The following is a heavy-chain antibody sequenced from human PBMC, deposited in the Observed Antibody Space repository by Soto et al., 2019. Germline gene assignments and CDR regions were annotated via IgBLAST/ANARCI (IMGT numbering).Heavy chain of an antibody. V-gene: IGHV4-4*02. CDR3: ATRDNSRFY. Sequence: QVQLQESGPGLVKPSGTLSLTCAVSGVSISSHDWWTWVRQPPGKGLEWIGESHQSGSTNYNSSLERRVTIEVDTSKNQFSLKLRSVTVADTAVYYCATRDNSRFYWGQGTLVTVSS. J-gene: IGHJ4*02. CDR2: SHQSGST. D-gene: IGHD6-13*01. CDR1: GVSISSHDW.